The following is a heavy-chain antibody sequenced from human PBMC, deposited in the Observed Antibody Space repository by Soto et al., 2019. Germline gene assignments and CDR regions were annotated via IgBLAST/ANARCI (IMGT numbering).Heavy chain of an antibody. J-gene: IGHJ4*02. CDR1: GGSISSYY. CDR3: ARRGSGTYSDY. D-gene: IGHD3-10*01. CDR2: IYYSGST. Sequence: SETLSLTCTVSGGSISSYYWSWIRQPPGKGLEWIGSIYYSGSTYYNPSLKSRVTISVDTSKNQFSLKLSSVTAADTAVYYCARRGSGTYSDYWGQGTLVTVSS. V-gene: IGHV4-59*05.